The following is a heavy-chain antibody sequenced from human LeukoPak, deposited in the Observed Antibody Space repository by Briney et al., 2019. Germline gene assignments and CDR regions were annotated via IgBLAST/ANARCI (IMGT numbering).Heavy chain of an antibody. D-gene: IGHD3-22*01. CDR2: IKQDGSEE. Sequence: GGSLRLSCAASGFTFSTYWMSWVRQAPGKGLEWVANIKQDGSEEYYVDSLKGRFTISRDNAKNSLYLQMNNLRAEDTAVYYCARDVVYYDRSAYYSLVGSFDYWGQGTLVTVSS. J-gene: IGHJ4*02. CDR3: ARDVVYYDRSAYYSLVGSFDY. CDR1: GFTFSTYW. V-gene: IGHV3-7*01.